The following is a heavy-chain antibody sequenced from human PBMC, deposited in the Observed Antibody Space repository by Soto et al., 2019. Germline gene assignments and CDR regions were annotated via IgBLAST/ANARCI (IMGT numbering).Heavy chain of an antibody. CDR2: LYYGRSA. Sequence: QVQLQESGPGLVKPSETLSLTCAVSGDSISSYYCMWIRQPPRKGLESIGYLYYGRSANYNPSLKSRVTLSVDTSTNQCSLTLSSMTAEDTAVYYCALRSMAVVPEYWGQGTLVTVSS. D-gene: IGHD3-22*01. CDR1: GDSISSYY. J-gene: IGHJ4*02. CDR3: ALRSMAVVPEY. V-gene: IGHV4-59*01.